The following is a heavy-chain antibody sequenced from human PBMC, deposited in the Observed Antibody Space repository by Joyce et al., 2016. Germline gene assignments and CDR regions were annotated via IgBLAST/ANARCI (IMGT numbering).Heavy chain of an antibody. Sequence: QVQLVESGGGVVQPGRSLRLSCLTSGFTVTSYGMHWVRQAPGKGLEWVATIYFDESNKYYGDSVKGRFIISRDISKNTLYLQMNSLRVEDTAVYFCVRDVVADAVGFHWFDPWGQGTLVTVSS. J-gene: IGHJ5*02. CDR3: VRDVVADAVGFHWFDP. CDR1: GFTVTSYG. D-gene: IGHD2-15*01. CDR2: IYFDESNK. V-gene: IGHV3-33*01.